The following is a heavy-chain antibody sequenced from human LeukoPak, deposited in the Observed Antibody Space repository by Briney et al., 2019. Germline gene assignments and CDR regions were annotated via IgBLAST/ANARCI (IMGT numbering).Heavy chain of an antibody. J-gene: IGHJ4*02. V-gene: IGHV3-21*01. CDR3: ARDADGYFDY. CDR1: GFTFSSYS. CDR2: ISSSSSYI. Sequence: GGSLRLSCAASGFTFSSYSMNWVRQAPGKGLEWVSSISSSSSYIYYADSVKGRFTISRDNSKNTLYLQMNSLRAEDTAVYYCARDADGYFDYWGQGTLVTVSS.